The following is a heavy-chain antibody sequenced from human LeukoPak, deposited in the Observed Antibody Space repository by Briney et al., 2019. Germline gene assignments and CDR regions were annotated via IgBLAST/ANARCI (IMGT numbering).Heavy chain of an antibody. J-gene: IGHJ6*03. CDR2: IKQDGSEK. CDR3: ARGHNGVLLWFGELPNYYMDV. V-gene: IGHV3-7*01. D-gene: IGHD3-10*01. Sequence: GGSLRLSCAASGFTFSSYWMSWARQAPGKGLEWVANIKQDGSEKYYVDSVKGRFTISRDNAKNSLYLQMNSLRAEDTAVYYCARGHNGVLLWFGELPNYYMDVWGKGTTVTVSS. CDR1: GFTFSSYW.